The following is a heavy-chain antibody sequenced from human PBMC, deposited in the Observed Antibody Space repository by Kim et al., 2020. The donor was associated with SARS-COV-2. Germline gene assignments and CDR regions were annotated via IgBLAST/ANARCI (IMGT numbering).Heavy chain of an antibody. Sequence: GGSLRLSCAAPGFTFSDYYMSWIRQAPGKGLEWVSYISSSSSYTNYADSVKGRFTISRDNAKNSLYLQMNSLRAEDTAVYYCARPHDYGDYYFDYWGQGTLVTVSS. CDR3: ARPHDYGDYYFDY. CDR1: GFTFSDYY. V-gene: IGHV3-11*03. CDR2: ISSSSSYT. D-gene: IGHD4-17*01. J-gene: IGHJ4*02.